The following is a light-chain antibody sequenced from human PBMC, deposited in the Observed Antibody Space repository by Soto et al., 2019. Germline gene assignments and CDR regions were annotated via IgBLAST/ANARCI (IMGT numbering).Light chain of an antibody. V-gene: IGKV3-20*01. CDR3: QHYVTSLTT. Sequence: ESVFILSPGTLSFSPVERPTLCCRASDSVTSNYLPWDQQKPGQAPRLLSFGASIRVTGIPDRFIGRGAGTDFTLTISRLEPEDFAVYYCQHYVTSLTTLGQGTKVDIK. CDR1: DSVTSNY. J-gene: IGKJ1*01. CDR2: GAS.